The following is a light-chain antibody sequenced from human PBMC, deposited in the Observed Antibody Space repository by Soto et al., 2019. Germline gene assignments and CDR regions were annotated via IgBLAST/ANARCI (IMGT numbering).Light chain of an antibody. V-gene: IGKV3-15*01. CDR1: QSVSSN. CDR2: GAS. CDR3: QQYNNWPPWT. J-gene: IGKJ1*01. Sequence: EILMTQSPATLSVSPGERATLSCRASQSVSSNLAWYQQKPGQAPRLLIYGASTRATGIPARFSGSGSGTEFTLTISSLQSEDFAVYYCQQYNNWPPWTFGQETKVEIK.